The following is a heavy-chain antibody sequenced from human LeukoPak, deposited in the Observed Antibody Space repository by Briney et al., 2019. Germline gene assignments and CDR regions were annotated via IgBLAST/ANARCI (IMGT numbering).Heavy chain of an antibody. D-gene: IGHD6-19*01. J-gene: IGHJ4*02. CDR2: ISYDGSNK. V-gene: IGHV3-30*18. CDR3: AKDPQAAAVAGPDY. CDR1: GFTFSSYA. Sequence: AGGSLRLSCAASGFTFSSYAMSWVRQAPGKGLEWVAVISYDGSNKYYADSVKGRFTISRDNSKNTLYLQMNSLRAEDTAVYYCAKDPQAAAVAGPDYWGQGTLVTVSS.